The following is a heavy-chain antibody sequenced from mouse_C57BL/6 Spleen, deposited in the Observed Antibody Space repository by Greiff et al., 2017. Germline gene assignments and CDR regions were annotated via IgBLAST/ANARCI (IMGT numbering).Heavy chain of an antibody. CDR2: ISSGRSTI. V-gene: IGHV5-17*01. J-gene: IGHJ2*01. CDR3: ARKGPFNTTDY. Sequence: DVPLVESGGGLVKPGGSLKLSCAASGFTFSDSGMHWVRQAPEKGLEWVAYISSGRSTIYYADTVKGRFTISRDNAKNTLFLQMTSLRSKDTAMYYCARKGPFNTTDYWGQGTTLTVSS. D-gene: IGHD1-1*01. CDR1: GFTFSDSG.